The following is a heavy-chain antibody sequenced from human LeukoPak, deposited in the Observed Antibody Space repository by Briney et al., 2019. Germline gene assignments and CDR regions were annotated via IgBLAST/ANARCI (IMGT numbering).Heavy chain of an antibody. CDR1: GFAFSSYE. Sequence: GGSLRLSRVASGFAFSSYEMNWVRQAPGKGLEWVSYISTSGGTIYYADSVKGRFTISRDYAENSLYLQMNSLRAEDTAVYYCARDRVSQRGAFDIWGQGTMVTVSS. J-gene: IGHJ3*02. D-gene: IGHD6-25*01. CDR2: ISTSGGTI. CDR3: ARDRVSQRGAFDI. V-gene: IGHV3-48*03.